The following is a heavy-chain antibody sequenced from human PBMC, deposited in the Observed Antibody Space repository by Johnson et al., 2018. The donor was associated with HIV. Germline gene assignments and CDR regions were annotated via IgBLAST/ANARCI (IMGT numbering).Heavy chain of an antibody. V-gene: IGHV3-66*01. J-gene: IGHJ3*01. D-gene: IGHD2-15*01. CDR3: AKERGMSGGFDF. Sequence: EQLVESGGGLVQPGGSLRLSCAASGFTVSSNYMSWVRQAPGKGLEWVSLIYSDGSTYYADSVKGRFTISRDNSKNMVYLQMNSLRAEDTAVYYCAKERGMSGGFDFWGQGTRVTVSS. CDR1: GFTVSSNY. CDR2: IYSDGST.